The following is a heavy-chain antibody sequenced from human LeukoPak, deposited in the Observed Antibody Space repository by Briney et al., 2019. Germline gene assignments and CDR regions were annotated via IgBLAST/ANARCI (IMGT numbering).Heavy chain of an antibody. Sequence: PGGSLRLSCAASGFTFSSYAMSWVRQAPGKGLEWVSAISGSGGSTYYADSVKGRFTISRDNSKNTLYLQMNSLRAEDTAVYYCAKDRDCSSTRCYGDFDYWGQGTLVTVSS. V-gene: IGHV3-23*01. J-gene: IGHJ4*02. D-gene: IGHD2-2*01. CDR1: GFTFSSYA. CDR3: AKDRDCSSTRCYGDFDY. CDR2: ISGSGGST.